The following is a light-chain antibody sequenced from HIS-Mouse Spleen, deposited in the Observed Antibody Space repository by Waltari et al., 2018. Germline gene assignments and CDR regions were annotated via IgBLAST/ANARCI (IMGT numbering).Light chain of an antibody. CDR2: DVS. J-gene: IGLJ2*01. V-gene: IGLV2-14*03. CDR3: SSYTSSSTLV. CDR1: NSDVGGYNY. Sequence: QSALTQPASVSGSPGQSITISCTGTNSDVGGYNYVPWYQQHPGKAPKPMIYDVSNRPSGVSNRFSGSKSGNTASLTISGLQAEDEADYYCSSYTSSSTLVFGGGTKLTVL.